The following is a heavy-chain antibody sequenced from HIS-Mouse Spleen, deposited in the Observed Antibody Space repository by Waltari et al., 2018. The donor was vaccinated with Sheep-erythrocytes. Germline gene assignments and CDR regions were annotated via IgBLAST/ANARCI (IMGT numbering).Heavy chain of an antibody. CDR2: ISSSSSYI. J-gene: IGHJ4*02. D-gene: IGHD1-26*01. CDR3: ARVASGATFDY. Sequence: ELQLVESGGRLVKPGGSLRLSCSPSVFTFRRYSMNWVRQAPGKGLEWVSSISSSSSYIYYADSVKGRFTISRDNAKNSLYLQMNSLRAEDTAVYYCARVASGATFDYWGQGTLVTVSS. V-gene: IGHV3-21*01. CDR1: VFTFRRYS.